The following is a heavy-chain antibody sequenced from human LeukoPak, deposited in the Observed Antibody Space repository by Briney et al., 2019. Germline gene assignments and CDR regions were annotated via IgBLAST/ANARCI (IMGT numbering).Heavy chain of an antibody. D-gene: IGHD3-10*01. J-gene: IGHJ4*02. Sequence: ASVNVSCKASGYTFTGYYMHWVRQAPGQGLEWMGLINPNSGGTNYAQKFQGRVTMTRDTSISTGYMELRRLRSEDTAVYYCARGPLLTMGRGVIGYWGEGTLVTVS. V-gene: IGHV1-2*02. CDR1: GYTFTGYY. CDR3: ARGPLLTMGRGVIGY. CDR2: INPNSGGT.